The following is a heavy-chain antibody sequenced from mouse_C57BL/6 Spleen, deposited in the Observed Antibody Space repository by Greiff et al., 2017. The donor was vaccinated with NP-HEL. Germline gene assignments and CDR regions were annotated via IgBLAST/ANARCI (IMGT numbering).Heavy chain of an antibody. Sequence: EVNVVESGGGLVKPGGSLKLSCAASGFTFSDYGMHWVRQAPEKGLEWVAYISSGSSTIYYADTVKGRFTISRDNAKNTLFLQMTSLRSEDTAMYYCARGLTFDYGGQGTTLTVSS. CDR1: GFTFSDYG. J-gene: IGHJ2*01. D-gene: IGHD4-1*01. V-gene: IGHV5-17*01. CDR3: ARGLTFDY. CDR2: ISSGSSTI.